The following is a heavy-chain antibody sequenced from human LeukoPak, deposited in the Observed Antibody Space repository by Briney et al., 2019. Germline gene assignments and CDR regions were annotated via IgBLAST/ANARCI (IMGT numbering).Heavy chain of an antibody. D-gene: IGHD2-15*01. Sequence: GESLEISCKGTGYSFTSYWIGWVRQMPGKGLEWMGIIYPGDSDTRYSPSFQGQVTISADKSISTAHLQWSSLKASDTAMYYCARRTYCSGGSCYSTSINWFDPWGQGTLVTVSS. CDR1: GYSFTSYW. CDR3: ARRTYCSGGSCYSTSINWFDP. J-gene: IGHJ5*02. V-gene: IGHV5-51*01. CDR2: IYPGDSDT.